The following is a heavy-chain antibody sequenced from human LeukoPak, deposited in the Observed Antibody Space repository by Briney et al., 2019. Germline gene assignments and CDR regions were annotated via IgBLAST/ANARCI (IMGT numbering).Heavy chain of an antibody. CDR3: AGGVYGYNAFDY. CDR1: GFTLSSYW. D-gene: IGHD5/OR15-5a*01. J-gene: IGHJ4*02. Sequence: GGSLRLSCAASGFTLSSYWIHWVRQAPGKGLEWVSHISSGRSVMNYADSVKGRFTISRDNGKNSVYLQMNSLRDEDTAVYYCAGGVYGYNAFDYWGQGTLVSVSS. V-gene: IGHV3-48*02. CDR2: ISSGRSVM.